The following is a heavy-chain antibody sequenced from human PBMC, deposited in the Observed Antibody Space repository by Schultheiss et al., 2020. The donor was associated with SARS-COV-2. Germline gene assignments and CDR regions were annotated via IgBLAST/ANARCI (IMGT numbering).Heavy chain of an antibody. CDR2: IYYSGST. CDR1: GGSISSGGYY. V-gene: IGHV4-31*03. CDR3: ARDQGGNWNYIADYYYGMDV. Sequence: SETLSLTCTVSGGSISSGGYYWSWIRQHPGKGLEWIGYIYYSGSTYYNPSLKSRVTISLDTSKNQFSLKLSSVTAADTAVYYCARDQGGNWNYIADYYYGMDVWGQGTTVTVSS. D-gene: IGHD1-7*01. J-gene: IGHJ6*02.